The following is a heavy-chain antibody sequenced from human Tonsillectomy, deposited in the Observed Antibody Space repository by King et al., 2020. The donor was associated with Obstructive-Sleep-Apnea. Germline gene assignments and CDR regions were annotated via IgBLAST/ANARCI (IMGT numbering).Heavy chain of an antibody. CDR3: ARDFGGSRALDY. CDR2: IYYSGST. V-gene: IGHV4-59*01. Sequence: VQLQESGPGLVKPSETLSLTCTVSGGSISSYYWSWIRQPPGKGLEWIGDIYYSGSTNYNPSLMSRVTISVETSKNQFSLKLNSVTAADTAVYYCARDFGGSRALDYWGQGTLVTVSS. CDR1: GGSISSYY. D-gene: IGHD1-26*01. J-gene: IGHJ4*02.